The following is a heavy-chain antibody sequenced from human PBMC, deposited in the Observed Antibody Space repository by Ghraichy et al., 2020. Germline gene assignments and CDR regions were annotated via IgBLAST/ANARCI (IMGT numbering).Heavy chain of an antibody. CDR1: GFTFSSYA. J-gene: IGHJ4*02. CDR2: ISGSGGSA. Sequence: GGSLRLSCAASGFTFSSYAMSWVRPAPGKGLEWVSAISGSGGSAYYADSVKGRFTISRDNSKNTLYLQMNSLSAEETAVYYWAKVAYSGSYYFGSAPDDWGQGTLVTVSS. D-gene: IGHD1-26*01. V-gene: IGHV3-23*01. CDR3: AKVAYSGSYYFGSAPDD.